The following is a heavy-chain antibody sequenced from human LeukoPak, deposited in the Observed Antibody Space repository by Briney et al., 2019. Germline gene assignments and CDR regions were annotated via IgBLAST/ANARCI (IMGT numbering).Heavy chain of an antibody. CDR1: GYTFTTYH. V-gene: IGHV1-8*03. CDR2: INPCNGDR. J-gene: IGHJ4*02. D-gene: IGHD6-25*01. Sequence: GASVKVSCKTSGYTFTTYHINWVRQATGQGLEWLGWINPCNGDRGYVQKFQGRLSITSDTSMSTAYMELGSLRSDDTAVYFCARTTSFTASGYDYWGQGTLLTVSS. CDR3: ARTTSFTASGYDY.